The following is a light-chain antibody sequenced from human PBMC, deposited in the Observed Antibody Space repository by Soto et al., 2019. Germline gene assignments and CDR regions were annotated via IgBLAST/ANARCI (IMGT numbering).Light chain of an antibody. J-gene: IGKJ3*01. CDR3: QQYNNLPFT. CDR1: QDIQDY. Sequence: DIQITPSPSSLSASVGESVTITCRASQDIQDYLAWYQQKPGKAPKLLIYDASNLETGVPSRFTGGGSGTDFTFTITNLQPEDIATYYCQQYNNLPFTFGPGTKVD. V-gene: IGKV1-33*01. CDR2: DAS.